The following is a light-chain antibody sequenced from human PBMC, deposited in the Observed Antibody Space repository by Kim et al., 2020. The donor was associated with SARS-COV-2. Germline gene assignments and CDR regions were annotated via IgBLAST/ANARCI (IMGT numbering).Light chain of an antibody. Sequence: DIQVTQSPSSLSASVGDRVTITCRTSENVRNFVNWFQQKPGQAPKAVIFAATNLQRGVPPRFSGSGSGTHFTLTISSLQPEDFATYFCQQSYGIWTFGQETKVDIK. CDR2: AAT. CDR1: ENVRNF. J-gene: IGKJ1*01. CDR3: QQSYGIWT. V-gene: IGKV1-39*01.